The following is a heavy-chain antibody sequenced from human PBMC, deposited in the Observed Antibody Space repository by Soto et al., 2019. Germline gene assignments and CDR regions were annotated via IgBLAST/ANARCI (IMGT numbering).Heavy chain of an antibody. CDR1: GFTFSSYA. CDR2: ISGSGDYT. CDR3: ARRFRYCSGTSCYDS. J-gene: IGHJ4*02. D-gene: IGHD2-2*01. V-gene: IGHV3-23*01. Sequence: EVRLLESGGGLIQPGGSLRLSCAASGFTFSSYAMSWVRQAPGKGLEWVSTISGSGDYTYYADSVKGRFTISRDNSKNTLYLQMNSLVAEDTAVYYCARRFRYCSGTSCYDSWGQGTLVTVSS.